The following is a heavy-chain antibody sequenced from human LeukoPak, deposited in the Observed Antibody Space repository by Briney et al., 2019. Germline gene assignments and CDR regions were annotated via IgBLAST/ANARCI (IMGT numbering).Heavy chain of an antibody. CDR2: IYPGDSDT. Sequence: RGESLKISCKGSGYSFTSYWIGWVRRMPGKGLEWMGIIYPGDSDTRYSPSFQGQVTISADKSISTAYLQWSSLKASDTAMYYCARTPNSGSYTLYYGMDVWGQGTTVTVSS. J-gene: IGHJ6*02. D-gene: IGHD1-26*01. CDR1: GYSFTSYW. CDR3: ARTPNSGSYTLYYGMDV. V-gene: IGHV5-51*01.